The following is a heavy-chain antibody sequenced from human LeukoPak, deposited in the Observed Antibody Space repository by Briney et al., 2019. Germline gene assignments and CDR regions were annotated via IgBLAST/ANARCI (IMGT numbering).Heavy chain of an antibody. V-gene: IGHV4-39*01. CDR2: FYYSGST. CDR1: GGSISSSSYY. Sequence: SETLSLTCTVSGGSISSSSYYWGWIRQPPGKGLEWIGSFYYSGSTYYNPSLKSRDTISVDTSRNRFSLKLSSVTAADTAVYYCARLLAAAKTDYFDYWGQGTLVTVSS. CDR3: ARLLAAAKTDYFDY. J-gene: IGHJ4*02. D-gene: IGHD6-13*01.